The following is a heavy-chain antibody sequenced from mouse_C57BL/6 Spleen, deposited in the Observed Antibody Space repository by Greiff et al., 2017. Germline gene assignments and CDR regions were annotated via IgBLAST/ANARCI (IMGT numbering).Heavy chain of an antibody. J-gene: IGHJ2*01. D-gene: IGHD1-1*02. CDR1: GFNIKDYY. CDR3: ARSGTGWYYFDY. Sequence: VQLQQSGAELVKPGASVKLSCTASGFNIKDYYMHWVKQRTEQGLVWIGRIDPEDGVTKSAPKFQGKATITAYTSSNTAYLQLSSLTSEDNSVYYCARSGTGWYYFDYWGQGTTLTVSS. CDR2: IDPEDGVT. V-gene: IGHV14-2*01.